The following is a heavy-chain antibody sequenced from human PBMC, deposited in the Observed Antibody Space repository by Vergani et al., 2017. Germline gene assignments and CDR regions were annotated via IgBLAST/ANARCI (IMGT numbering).Heavy chain of an antibody. CDR3: ARAPAYSSSFWFDP. J-gene: IGHJ5*02. D-gene: IGHD6-13*01. CDR1: GGSISSGGYY. V-gene: IGHV4-31*03. CDR2: IYYSGST. Sequence: QVQLQESGPGLVKPSQTLSLTCTVSGGSISSGGYYWSWIRQHPGKGLEWIGYIYYSGSTYYNPSLKSRVTISVDTSKNQFSLKQSSVTAADTSVYYCARAPAYSSSFWFDPWGQGTLVTVSS.